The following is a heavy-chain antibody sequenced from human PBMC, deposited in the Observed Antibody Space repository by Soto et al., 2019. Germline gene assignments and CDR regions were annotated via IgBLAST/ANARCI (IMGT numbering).Heavy chain of an antibody. CDR3: STTGGY. Sequence: EVQLEQSGGGLVQPGGSLRLSCVASRITFIGYWMSWVRQAPGRGLEWVATIRQDGGQMYYVDSVKGRFTISRDRAKNSLYPPMDSLAVEGAALYYCSTTGGYWGQGILVTVSS. CDR2: IRQDGGQM. J-gene: IGHJ4*02. V-gene: IGHV3-7*02. D-gene: IGHD2-8*02. CDR1: RITFIGYW.